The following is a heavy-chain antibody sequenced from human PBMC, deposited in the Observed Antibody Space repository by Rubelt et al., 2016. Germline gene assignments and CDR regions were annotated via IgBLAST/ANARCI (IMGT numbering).Heavy chain of an antibody. CDR1: GYPFATYA. CDR3: ARFALPAVTTAYYYYYALDV. D-gene: IGHD4-17*01. Sequence: QVQLVQSGAEVKRPGASVKVSCKASGYPFATYAMHWVRQAPGQRLEWMGWIDAGNGDTKYSINLQGRVTFTRDTSASPAYMELSSLRSEDSAVYYCARFALPAVTTAYYYYYALDVWGQGTTVTVSS. J-gene: IGHJ6*02. CDR2: IDAGNGDT. V-gene: IGHV1-3*01.